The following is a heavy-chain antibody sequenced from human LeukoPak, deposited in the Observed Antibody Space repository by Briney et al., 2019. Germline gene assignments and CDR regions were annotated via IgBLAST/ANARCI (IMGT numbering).Heavy chain of an antibody. CDR1: GYTFTSYG. CDR2: ISAYNGNT. D-gene: IGHD3-22*01. V-gene: IGHV1-18*01. Sequence: ASVKVSCTASGYTFTSYGISWVRQAPGQGLEWMGWISAYNGNTNYAQKFQGRVTMTRDTSISTAYMELSRLRSDDTAVYYCARDPSDYYDSSPNDYWGQGTLVTVSS. J-gene: IGHJ4*02. CDR3: ARDPSDYYDSSPNDY.